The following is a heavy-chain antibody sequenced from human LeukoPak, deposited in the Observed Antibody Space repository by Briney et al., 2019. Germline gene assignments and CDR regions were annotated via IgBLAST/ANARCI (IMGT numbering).Heavy chain of an antibody. J-gene: IGHJ5*02. Sequence: SETLSLTSTVSGGSISSYYWSCIRQPPGKGLEWLGYLYYSGSTNYNPSLKSRVTISVDTSKNQFSLKLSSVTAADTAVYYCARAGTYYDILTGYYPNWFDPWGQGTLVTVSS. D-gene: IGHD3-9*01. CDR3: ARAGTYYDILTGYYPNWFDP. CDR2: LYYSGST. CDR1: GGSISSYY. V-gene: IGHV4-59*01.